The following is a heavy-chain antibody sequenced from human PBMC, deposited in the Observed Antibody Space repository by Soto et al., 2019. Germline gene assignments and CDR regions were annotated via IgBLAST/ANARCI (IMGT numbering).Heavy chain of an antibody. J-gene: IGHJ4*02. V-gene: IGHV3-33*01. CDR2: IWYDGSNK. D-gene: IGHD2-15*01. CDR1: GFTFSSYG. Sequence: PGGSLRLSCAASGFTFSSYGMHWVRQAPGKGLEWVAVIWYDGSNKYYADSVKGRFTISRDKSKNKLYLQMNSLRAEDTAVFYCVRDYEAVVVAATLLDYWGQGTLVTVSS. CDR3: VRDYEAVVVAATLLDY.